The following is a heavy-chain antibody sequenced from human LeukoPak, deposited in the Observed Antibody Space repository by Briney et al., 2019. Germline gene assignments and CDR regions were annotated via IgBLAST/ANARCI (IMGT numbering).Heavy chain of an antibody. Sequence: ASVKVSCKASGGTFSSYAISWVRQAPGQGLECMGGISPIFGTANYAQKFQGRVTVTADKSSTTVYIELSRLRSEDTAVYYCASPPVPQAPAITPGYFYYYMAVWGKGTTVTVSS. CDR1: GGTFSSYA. CDR2: ISPIFGTA. CDR3: ASPPVPQAPAITPGYFYYYMAV. D-gene: IGHD1-1*01. J-gene: IGHJ6*03. V-gene: IGHV1-69*06.